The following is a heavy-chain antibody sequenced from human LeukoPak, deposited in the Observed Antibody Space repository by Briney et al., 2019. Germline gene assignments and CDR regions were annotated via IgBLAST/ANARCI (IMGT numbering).Heavy chain of an antibody. J-gene: IGHJ4*02. CDR2: IVVGSGNT. D-gene: IGHD3-10*01. CDR3: AAALNYYGSGSYSPVFDY. Sequence: SVKVSCKASGFTFTSSAMQWVRQARGQRLEWIGWIVVGSGNTNYAQKFQERVTITRDMSTSTAYMELSSLRSEDTAVYYCAAALNYYGSGSYSPVFDYWGQGTLVTVSS. CDR1: GFTFTSSA. V-gene: IGHV1-58*02.